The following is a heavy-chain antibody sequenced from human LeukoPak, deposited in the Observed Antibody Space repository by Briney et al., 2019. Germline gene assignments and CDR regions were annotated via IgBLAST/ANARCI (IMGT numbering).Heavy chain of an antibody. CDR3: GSSHSSSWYDW. V-gene: IGHV4-61*02. Sequence: SETLSLTCTVSGGSISSGSYYWSWVRQPAGKGLEWIGRIFASGSTNYNPSLKSRVTISVDTSKNQFSLKLSSVAAADTAVYYCGSSHSSSWYDWWGQGTLVTVTS. J-gene: IGHJ4*02. CDR2: IFASGST. CDR1: GGSISSGSYY. D-gene: IGHD6-13*01.